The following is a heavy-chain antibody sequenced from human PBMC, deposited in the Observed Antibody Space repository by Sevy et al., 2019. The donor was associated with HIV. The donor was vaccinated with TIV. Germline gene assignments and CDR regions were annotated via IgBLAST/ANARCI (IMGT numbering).Heavy chain of an antibody. CDR2: IYSAHST. CDR3: ARGKLDYGDYYYFDY. CDR1: GFTVSTKY. J-gene: IGHJ4*02. D-gene: IGHD4-17*01. V-gene: IGHV3-53*01. Sequence: GGSLRLSCAASGFTVSTKYMSWVRQAPGKGLEWVSVIYSAHSTYYTDSVKGRFTISRVNSKNTLYLQMNSLRAEDTAVYYCARGKLDYGDYYYFDYWGQGTLVTVSS.